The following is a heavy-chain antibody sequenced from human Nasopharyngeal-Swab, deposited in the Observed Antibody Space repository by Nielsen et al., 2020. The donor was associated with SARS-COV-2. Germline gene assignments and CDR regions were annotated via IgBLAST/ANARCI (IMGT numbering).Heavy chain of an antibody. CDR2: IRSKAYGGTT. CDR3: TRAGYSSGWAFDY. CDR1: GFTFGDYA. Sequence: GGSLRLSCTASGFTFGDYAMSWFRQAPGKGLEWVGFIRSKAYGGTTEHAASVKGRFTISRDDSKSIAYLQMNSLKTEDTAVYYCTRAGYSSGWAFDYWGQGTLVTVSS. D-gene: IGHD6-19*01. V-gene: IGHV3-49*03. J-gene: IGHJ4*02.